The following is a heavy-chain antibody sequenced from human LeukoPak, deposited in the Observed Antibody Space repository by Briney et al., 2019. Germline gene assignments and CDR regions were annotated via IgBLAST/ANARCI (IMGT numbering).Heavy chain of an antibody. J-gene: IGHJ6*03. Sequence: SETLSLTCAVSGGSISSSNWWSWVRQPPGKGLEWIGEIYHSGSTNYNPSLKSRVTISVDKSKNQFSLKLSSVTAADTAVYYCARERRNYYYYMDVWGKGTTVTVFS. CDR1: GGSISSSNW. V-gene: IGHV4-4*02. CDR3: ARERRNYYYYMDV. CDR2: IYHSGST.